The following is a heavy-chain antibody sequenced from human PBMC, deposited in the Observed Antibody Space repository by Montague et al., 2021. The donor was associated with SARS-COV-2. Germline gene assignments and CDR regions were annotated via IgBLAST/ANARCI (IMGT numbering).Heavy chain of an antibody. V-gene: IGHV3-49*03. Sequence: SLRLSCAASGFTFGDYAMSWFRQAPGKGLEWVGFIRSKAYGGTTEYAXSVKGRFTISRDDSKSIAYLQMSSLKTEDTAVYYCTRDGQIVVVGAATYWGQGTLVTVSS. CDR2: IRSKAYGGTT. J-gene: IGHJ4*02. CDR3: TRDGQIVVVGAATY. D-gene: IGHD2-15*01. CDR1: GFTFGDYA.